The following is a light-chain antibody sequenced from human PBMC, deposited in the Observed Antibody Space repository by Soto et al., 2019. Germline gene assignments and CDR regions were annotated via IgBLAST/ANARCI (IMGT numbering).Light chain of an antibody. V-gene: IGLV1-40*01. Sequence: QSVLTQPPSVSGAPGQRVTISCTGSSSNIGAGYDVNWYQQHPGTAPKLLIFGDSNRPSGVPDRFSGSKSGTSASLAITGLQADDEADYYCQSYDSRLSGSDVFGAGTKLTVL. CDR1: SSNIGAGYD. CDR2: GDS. CDR3: QSYDSRLSGSDV. J-gene: IGLJ1*01.